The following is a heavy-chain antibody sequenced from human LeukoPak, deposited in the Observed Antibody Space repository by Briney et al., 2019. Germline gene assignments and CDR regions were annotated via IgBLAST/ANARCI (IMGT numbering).Heavy chain of an antibody. CDR3: ATVYRGSGSYYQFDP. D-gene: IGHD3-10*01. V-gene: IGHV1-69*01. CDR1: GGTFSSYA. J-gene: IGHJ5*02. Sequence: ASVKVSCKASGGTFSSYAISWVRQAPGQGLEWMGGIIPIFGTANYAQKFQGRVTITADESTSTAYMELSSLRSEDTAVYYCATVYRGSGSYYQFDPWGQGTLVTVSS. CDR2: IIPIFGTA.